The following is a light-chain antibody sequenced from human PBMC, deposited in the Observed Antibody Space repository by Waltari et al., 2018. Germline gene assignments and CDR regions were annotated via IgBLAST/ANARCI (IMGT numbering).Light chain of an antibody. CDR3: QHYVRLPVT. CDR1: QSVGRS. CDR2: DAS. V-gene: IGKV3-20*01. Sequence: EIVLTQSPGTLSLSPGERAPLSCGASQSVGRSFAWYQQKPGRAPRLLLYDASSRATGIPDRFSGSGFGTDFSLTISRLEPEDFAVYYCQHYVRLPVTFGQGTKVEIK. J-gene: IGKJ1*01.